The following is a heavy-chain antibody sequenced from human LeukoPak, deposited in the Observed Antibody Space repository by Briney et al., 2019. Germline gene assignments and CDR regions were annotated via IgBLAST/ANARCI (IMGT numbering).Heavy chain of an antibody. J-gene: IGHJ3*02. CDR1: GASISSGGYY. Sequence: SQTLSLTCTVSGASISSGGYYWSWIRQHPGKGLEWIGYISYSGSPYYNPSLKSRVTISVDTSRNQFSLKLSSVTAADTAVYYCARLVVRGGGDIWGQGTMVTVSS. CDR2: ISYSGSP. D-gene: IGHD3-10*01. V-gene: IGHV4-31*03. CDR3: ARLVVRGGGDI.